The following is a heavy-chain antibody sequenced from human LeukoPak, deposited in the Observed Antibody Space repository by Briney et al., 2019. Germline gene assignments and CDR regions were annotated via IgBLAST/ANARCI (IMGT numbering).Heavy chain of an antibody. CDR3: ATSGLYGGNSIGAFDI. D-gene: IGHD4-23*01. J-gene: IGHJ3*02. CDR2: MYYSGSS. V-gene: IGHV4-59*08. Sequence: SETLSLTCTVSGGSISSHFWSWIRQAPGKGLEWIGYMYYSGSSNYNPSLKSRVTISVDTSKNQFSLKLISVTAADTAVYYCATSGLYGGNSIGAFDIWGQGTMVTVSS. CDR1: GGSISSHF.